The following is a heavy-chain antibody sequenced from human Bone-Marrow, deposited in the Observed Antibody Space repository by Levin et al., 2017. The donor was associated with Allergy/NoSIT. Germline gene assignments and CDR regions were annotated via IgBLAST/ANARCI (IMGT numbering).Heavy chain of an antibody. CDR2: IDWEDEK. V-gene: IGHV2-70*01. Sequence: SGPTLVKPTQTLTLTCTFSGFSLTPTGMCVSWIRPSPGKALEWLALIDWEDEKHYSTSLKTRLTISKDTSKQNQVVLTMTNMGPVDTATYYCARMNYYDSSGYNYWGQGTLVTVSS. D-gene: IGHD3-22*01. J-gene: IGHJ4*02. CDR1: GFSLTPTGMC. CDR3: ARMNYYDSSGYNY.